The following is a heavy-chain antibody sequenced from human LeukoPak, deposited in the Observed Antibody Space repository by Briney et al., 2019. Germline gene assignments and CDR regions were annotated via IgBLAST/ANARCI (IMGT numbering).Heavy chain of an antibody. CDR3: ARGLSLSSSPGGFY. CDR2: INPNSGGA. J-gene: IGHJ4*02. CDR1: GFTFSGYY. Sequence: GASVKVSCKASGFTFSGYYIHWVRQAPGQGVEWMGWINPNSGGANSAQKFQGRVTMTRDTSISTAYMELRRLRSDDTAVYYCARGLSLSSSPGGFYWGQGTLVTVSS. V-gene: IGHV1-2*02. D-gene: IGHD2-2*01.